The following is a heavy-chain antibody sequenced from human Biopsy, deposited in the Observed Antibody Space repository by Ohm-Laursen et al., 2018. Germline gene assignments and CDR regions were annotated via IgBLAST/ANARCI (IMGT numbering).Heavy chain of an antibody. CDR3: AGIVLGPTNDAFDI. D-gene: IGHD1-26*01. J-gene: IGHJ3*02. V-gene: IGHV4-4*07. CDR2: IYPGGGT. Sequence: TLSLTCTVSGDSIRNYYWSWIRQAAGKGLEWIGRIYPGGGTIYNPSLKSRVTMPVDTSKNHFSLNLNSVTAADTAVYYCAGIVLGPTNDAFDIWGQGTMVTVSS. CDR1: GDSIRNYY.